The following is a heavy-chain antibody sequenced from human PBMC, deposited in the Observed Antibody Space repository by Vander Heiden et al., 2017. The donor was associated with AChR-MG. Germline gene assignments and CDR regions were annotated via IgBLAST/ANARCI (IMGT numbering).Heavy chain of an antibody. D-gene: IGHD3-22*01. CDR3: AKDFITMIVVVKPDAFDI. J-gene: IGHJ3*02. V-gene: IGHV3-30*02. Sequence: QVQLVESGGGVVQPGGSLRLSCAASGFTFSSYGMHWVRQAPGKGLEGVAFIRYDGSNKYYADSVKGRFTISRDNSKNTLYLQMNSLRAEDTAVYYCAKDFITMIVVVKPDAFDIWGQGTMVTVSS. CDR2: IRYDGSNK. CDR1: GFTFSSYG.